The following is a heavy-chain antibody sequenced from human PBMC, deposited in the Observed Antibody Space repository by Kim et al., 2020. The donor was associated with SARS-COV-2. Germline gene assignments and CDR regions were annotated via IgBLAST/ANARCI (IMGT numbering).Heavy chain of an antibody. CDR3: ARVRPTVTTRGTLTKKMDWFDP. J-gene: IGHJ5*02. CDR1: GGSFSGYY. CDR2: INHSGST. D-gene: IGHD4-4*01. Sequence: SETLSLTCAVYGGSFSGYYWSWIRQPPGKGLEWIGEINHSGSTNYNPSLKSRVTISVDTSKNQFSLKLSSVTAADTAVYYCARVRPTVTTRGTLTKKMDWFDPWGQGTLVTVSS. V-gene: IGHV4-34*01.